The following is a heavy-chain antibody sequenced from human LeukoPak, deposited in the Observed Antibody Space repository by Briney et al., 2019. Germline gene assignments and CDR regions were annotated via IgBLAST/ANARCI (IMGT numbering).Heavy chain of an antibody. V-gene: IGHV1-8*02. Sequence: ASVKVSCKASGYTFTSYYMHWVRQAPGQGLEWMGWMNPNSGNTGYAQKFQGRVTMTRNTSISTAYMELSSLRSEDTAVYYCARKGDDFAPWGQGTLVTVSS. CDR3: ARKGDDFAP. D-gene: IGHD3-3*01. CDR1: GYTFTSYY. CDR2: MNPNSGNT. J-gene: IGHJ5*02.